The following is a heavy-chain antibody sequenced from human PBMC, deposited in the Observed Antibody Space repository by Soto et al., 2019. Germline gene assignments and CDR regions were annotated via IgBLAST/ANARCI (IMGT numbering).Heavy chain of an antibody. D-gene: IGHD3-22*01. CDR3: ARDTYYYDSSGYPHDYYYGMDV. CDR2: LIPIFGTA. J-gene: IGHJ6*02. Sequence: GASVKVSCKASGGTFSSYAISWVRQAPGQGLEWMVGLIPIFGTANYAQKFQGRVTITADESTSTAYMELSSLRSEDTAVYYCARDTYYYDSSGYPHDYYYGMDVWGQGTTVTVSS. V-gene: IGHV1-69*13. CDR1: GGTFSSYA.